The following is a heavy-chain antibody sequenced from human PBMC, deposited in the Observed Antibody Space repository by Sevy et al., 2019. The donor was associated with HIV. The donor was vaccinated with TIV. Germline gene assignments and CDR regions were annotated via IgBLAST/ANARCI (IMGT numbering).Heavy chain of an antibody. CDR2: INHSGST. D-gene: IGHD2-15*01. V-gene: IGHV4-34*01. CDR3: ASRWTFPNYYGMDV. Sequence: SETLSLTCAVYGGSFSGYYWSWIRQPPGKGLEWIGEINHSGSTNYNPSLKSRVTISVDTSKNQFSLKLSSVTAADTAVYYCASRWTFPNYYGMDVWGQGTTVTVSS. CDR1: GGSFSGYY. J-gene: IGHJ6*02.